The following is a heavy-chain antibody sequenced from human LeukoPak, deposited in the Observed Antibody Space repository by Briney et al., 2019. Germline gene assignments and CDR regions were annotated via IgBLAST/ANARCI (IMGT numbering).Heavy chain of an antibody. J-gene: IGHJ4*02. CDR1: GGSISGYY. D-gene: IGHD2-15*01. Sequence: TSETLSLTCTVSGGSISGYYWTWIRQPPGKGLEWIGYVHYSGSTNYNPSLKSRVTISEDTSNNQFSLKLTSVTAADTAVYYCAREMCSGDSCYSWGFDYWGQGTLVTVSS. CDR2: VHYSGST. V-gene: IGHV4-59*01. CDR3: AREMCSGDSCYSWGFDY.